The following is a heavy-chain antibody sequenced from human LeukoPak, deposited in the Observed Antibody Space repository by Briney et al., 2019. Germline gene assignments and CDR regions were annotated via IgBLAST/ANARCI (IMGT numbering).Heavy chain of an antibody. CDR3: ARHRAEMATITDDTFDM. J-gene: IGHJ3*02. V-gene: IGHV4-4*09. Sequence: SETLSLTCSVSGTSITPYSWSWIRQPPGRGLEWIGYFYTSGNTHQNPSLKSRVTMSIDASKNQFSLRLSSMTAADTAVYYCARHRAEMATITDDTFDMWGQGAMVTVSS. CDR1: GTSITPYS. CDR2: FYTSGNT. D-gene: IGHD5-24*01.